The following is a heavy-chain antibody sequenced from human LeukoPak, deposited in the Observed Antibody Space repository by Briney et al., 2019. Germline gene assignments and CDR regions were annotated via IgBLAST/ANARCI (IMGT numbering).Heavy chain of an antibody. CDR2: ISSSSSYI. J-gene: IGHJ4*02. D-gene: IGHD6-13*01. CDR1: GYTFSSYS. CDR3: ARKAGAAAVPDY. Sequence: PGRSLRLSCAASGYTFSSYSMDWVHQAPGKGLEWVSSISSSSSYIYYADSVKGRFTISRENAKNSLYLQMNSLRAEDTAVYYWARKAGAAAVPDYWGQGTLVTVSS. V-gene: IGHV3-21*01.